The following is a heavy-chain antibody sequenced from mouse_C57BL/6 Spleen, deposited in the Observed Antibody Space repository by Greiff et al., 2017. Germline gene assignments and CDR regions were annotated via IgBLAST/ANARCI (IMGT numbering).Heavy chain of an antibody. CDR2: ISSGGSYT. CDR1: GFTFSSYG. V-gene: IGHV5-6*01. J-gene: IGHJ2*01. Sequence: EVMLVESGGDLVKPGGSLKLSCAASGFTFSSYGMSWVRQTPDKRLEWVATISSGGSYTYYPDSVKGRFTISRDNAKNTLYLQMSSLKSEDTAMYYCARITTVVSNFDYWGQGTTLTVSS. CDR3: ARITTVVSNFDY. D-gene: IGHD1-1*01.